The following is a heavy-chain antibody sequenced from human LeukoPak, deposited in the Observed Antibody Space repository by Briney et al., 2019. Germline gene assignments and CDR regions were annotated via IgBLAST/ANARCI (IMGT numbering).Heavy chain of an antibody. CDR2: ISYDGSNK. CDR1: GFTFSSYA. D-gene: IGHD3-22*01. CDR3: ARGRNYYDSSAVKLFDY. V-gene: IGHV3-30-3*01. Sequence: GRSLRLSCAASGFTFSSYAMHWVRQAPGKGLEWVAVISYDGSNKYYTDSVKGRFTISRDNSKNTLYLQMSSLRAEDTAVYYCARGRNYYDSSAVKLFDYWGQGTLVTVSS. J-gene: IGHJ4*02.